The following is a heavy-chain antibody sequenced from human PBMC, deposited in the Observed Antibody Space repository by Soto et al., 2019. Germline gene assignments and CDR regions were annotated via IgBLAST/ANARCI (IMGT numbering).Heavy chain of an antibody. Sequence: ASVKVSCKASGGTFSSYAISWVRQATGQGLEWMGWMNPNSGNTGYAQKFQGRVTMTRNTSISTAYMELSSLRSEDTAVYYCARFDSSGYYHRDAFDIWGQGTMVTVSS. V-gene: IGHV1-8*02. CDR3: ARFDSSGYYHRDAFDI. CDR2: MNPNSGNT. CDR1: GGTFSSYA. J-gene: IGHJ3*02. D-gene: IGHD3-22*01.